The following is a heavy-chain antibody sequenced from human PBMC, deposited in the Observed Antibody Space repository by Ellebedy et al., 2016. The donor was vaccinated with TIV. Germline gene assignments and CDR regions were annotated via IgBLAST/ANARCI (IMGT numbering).Heavy chain of an antibody. CDR2: ISAYNGNT. J-gene: IGHJ4*02. V-gene: IGHV1-18*01. CDR1: GYTFTSYG. D-gene: IGHD3-10*01. CDR3: ARDHPEAHGSGSYYNPFFDY. Sequence: ASVKVSXXASGYTFTSYGISWVRQAPGQGLEWMGWISAYNGNTNYAQKLQGRVTMTTDTSTSTAYMELRSLRSDDTAVYYCARDHPEAHGSGSYYNPFFDYWGQGTLVTVSS.